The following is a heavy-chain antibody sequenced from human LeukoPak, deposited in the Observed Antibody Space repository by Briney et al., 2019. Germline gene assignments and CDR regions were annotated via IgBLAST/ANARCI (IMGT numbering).Heavy chain of an antibody. V-gene: IGHV4-61*01. CDR1: GGSISSGSYY. Sequence: SETLSLTCTVSGGSISSGSYYWSWIRQPPGKGLEWIGYIYYSGSTNYNPSLKSRVTISVDTSKNQFSLKLSSVTAADTAVYYCAILHNSSGWYWYYWGQGTLVTVSS. J-gene: IGHJ4*02. CDR3: AILHNSSGWYWYY. CDR2: IYYSGST. D-gene: IGHD6-19*01.